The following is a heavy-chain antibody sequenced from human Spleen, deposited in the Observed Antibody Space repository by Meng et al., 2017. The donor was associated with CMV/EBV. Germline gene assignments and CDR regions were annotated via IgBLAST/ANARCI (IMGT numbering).Heavy chain of an antibody. CDR1: CYTVTSYG. D-gene: IGHD6-13*01. V-gene: IGHV1-18*01. J-gene: IGHJ4*02. CDR2: ISAYNGNT. CDR3: ARASGIAAAAPRDY. Sequence: QVQLVTFGAEVKKPGASAKVSCKASCYTVTSYGISWVRQAPGQGLEWMGWISAYNGNTNYAQKLQGRVTMTTDTSTSTAYMELRSLRSDDTAVYYCARASGIAAAAPRDYWGQGTLVTVSS.